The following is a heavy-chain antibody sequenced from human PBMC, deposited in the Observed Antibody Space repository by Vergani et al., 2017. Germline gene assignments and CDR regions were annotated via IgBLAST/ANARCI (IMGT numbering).Heavy chain of an antibody. CDR1: GGSMRGYY. CDR3: GGVADFYGLGSRLLDL. D-gene: IGHD3-10*01. Sequence: QVRLQESGPGLVKPSETLSLTCSVSGGSMRGYYWSWIRQPPGKELEWIGYMYHSGSTNYNPSLETRVTISGDTSKNQFSLKLNSVTAADTAVYYCGGVADFYGLGSRLLDLWGQGILVTVSS. V-gene: IGHV4-59*01. J-gene: IGHJ5*02. CDR2: MYHSGST.